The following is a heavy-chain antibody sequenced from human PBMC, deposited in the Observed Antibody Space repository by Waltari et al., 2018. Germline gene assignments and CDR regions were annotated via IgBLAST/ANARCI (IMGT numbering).Heavy chain of an antibody. V-gene: IGHV4-59*01. CDR3: ARETYGGNSRPFDY. CDR2: IYYNGAT. Sequence: QVQLHESGPGLVKPSETLSLTCSVSGGSISSYFWHWIWQPPGKGLEWIGYIYYNGATNYNPSLKSRLTISVDTAENQFSLRLGSVTTADTAVYYCARETYGGNSRPFDYWGQGTLATVSS. D-gene: IGHD2-21*01. CDR1: GGSISSYF. J-gene: IGHJ4*02.